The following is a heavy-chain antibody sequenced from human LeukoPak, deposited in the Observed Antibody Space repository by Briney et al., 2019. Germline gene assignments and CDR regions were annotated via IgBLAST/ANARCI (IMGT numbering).Heavy chain of an antibody. J-gene: IGHJ4*02. D-gene: IGHD3-3*01. Sequence: AASVNVSCKASGYTFTSYAMNWVRQAPGQGLEWMGWINTNTGNPTYAQGFTGRFVFSLDTSVSTAYLQISSLKAEDTAVYYCARTVRFNQLYYFDYWGQGTLVTVSS. CDR2: INTNTGNP. CDR3: ARTVRFNQLYYFDY. CDR1: GYTFTSYA. V-gene: IGHV7-4-1*02.